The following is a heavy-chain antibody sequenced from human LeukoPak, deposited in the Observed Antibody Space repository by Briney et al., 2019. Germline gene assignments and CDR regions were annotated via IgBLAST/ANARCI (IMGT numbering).Heavy chain of an antibody. V-gene: IGHV1-24*01. J-gene: IGHJ4*02. CDR2: FDPEDGET. CDR3: ATGVKVRGVIGIGYFDY. D-gene: IGHD3-10*01. Sequence: ASVKVSCKVSRYTLTELSMHWVRQAPGKGLEWMGGFDPEDGETIYAQKFQGRVTMTEDTSTDTAYMELSSLRSEDTAVYYCATGVKVRGVIGIGYFDYWGQGTLVTVSS. CDR1: RYTLTELS.